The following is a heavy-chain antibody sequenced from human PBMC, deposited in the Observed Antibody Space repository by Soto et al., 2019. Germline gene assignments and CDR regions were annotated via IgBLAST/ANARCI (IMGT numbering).Heavy chain of an antibody. J-gene: IGHJ6*02. V-gene: IGHV3-53*04. CDR2: IYSGGST. D-gene: IGHD6-13*01. Sequence: GGSLRLSCAASGFTVSSNYMSWVRQAPGKGLEWVSVIYSGGSTYYADSVKGRFTISRHNSKNTLYLQMNSLRAEDTAVYYCARLPDSSRAFPGYYYYGMDVWGQGTLVTVS. CDR3: ARLPDSSRAFPGYYYYGMDV. CDR1: GFTVSSNY.